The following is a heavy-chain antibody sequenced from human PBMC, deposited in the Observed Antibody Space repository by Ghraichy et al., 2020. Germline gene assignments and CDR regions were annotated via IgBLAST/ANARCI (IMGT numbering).Heavy chain of an antibody. CDR3: ASHPDAAFGV. Sequence: GGSLRLSCTASGFTFSRSWMTWVRQAPGKGLEWVARINPDGSEKYYVDSVRGRFTNSRDNAKNSLYLQMNNLRAEDTSVYYCASHPDAAFGVWGQGTMVTVSS. CDR1: GFTFSRSW. J-gene: IGHJ3*01. CDR2: INPDGSEK. V-gene: IGHV3-7*01.